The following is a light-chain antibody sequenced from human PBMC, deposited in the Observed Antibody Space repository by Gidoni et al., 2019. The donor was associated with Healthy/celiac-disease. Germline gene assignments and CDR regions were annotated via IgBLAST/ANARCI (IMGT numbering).Light chain of an antibody. CDR3: QQFNNYPRT. CDR2: DAS. J-gene: IGKJ2*01. Sequence: AIQLTQSPSSLSASVGDRVTITCRASQGISSALAWYQQKPEKAAKLLIYDASSLESGVPSRFSGSGSGTDFTLTISSLQPEDFATYYCQQFNNYPRTFGQGTKLEIK. CDR1: QGISSA. V-gene: IGKV1D-13*01.